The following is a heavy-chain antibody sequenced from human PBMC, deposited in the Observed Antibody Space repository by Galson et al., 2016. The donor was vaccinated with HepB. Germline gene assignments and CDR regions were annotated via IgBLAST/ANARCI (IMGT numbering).Heavy chain of an antibody. J-gene: IGHJ6*02. D-gene: IGHD2-2*01. Sequence: ETLSLTCTVSGASITTYYWSWIRQPPGKGLEWIGYIFYRGSTSYNPSLESRVTMSVDTSTNQFSLKLSSVTAADTAVYYCARDLPGWSVPAAMDYLVDVWGQGTTVTVSS. CDR2: IFYRGST. CDR3: ARDLPGWSVPAAMDYLVDV. V-gene: IGHV4-59*01. CDR1: GASITTYY.